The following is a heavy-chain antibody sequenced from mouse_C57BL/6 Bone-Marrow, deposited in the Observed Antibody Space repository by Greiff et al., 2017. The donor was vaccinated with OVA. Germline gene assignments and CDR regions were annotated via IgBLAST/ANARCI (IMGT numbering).Heavy chain of an antibody. J-gene: IGHJ2*01. V-gene: IGHV1-76*01. CDR1: GYTFTDHY. D-gene: IGHD2-3*01. CDR2: IYPGSGNT. CDR3: ARDDGYVFEY. Sequence: VQLQQSGAEVVRPGASVKLSCKASGYTFTDHYINWVKQRPGQGLEWIARIYPGSGNTYYNEKFKGKATLTAEKSSNTADMQLSSLTSEDSAVYFCARDDGYVFEYWGQGTTLTVSS.